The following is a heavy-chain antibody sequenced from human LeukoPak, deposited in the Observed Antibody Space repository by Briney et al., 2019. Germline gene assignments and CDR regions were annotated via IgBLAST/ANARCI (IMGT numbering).Heavy chain of an antibody. D-gene: IGHD3-16*02. CDR1: GGSFSGYY. J-gene: IGHJ3*02. CDR3: ARGFLIGLYSI. V-gene: IGHV4-34*01. CDR2: INHSGST. Sequence: SETLSLTCAVYGGSFSGYYWSWIRQPPGKGLEWIGEINHSGSTNYNPSLKSRVTISVDTSKNQFSLKLSSVTAADTAVYYCARGFLIGLYSIWGQGTMVTVSS.